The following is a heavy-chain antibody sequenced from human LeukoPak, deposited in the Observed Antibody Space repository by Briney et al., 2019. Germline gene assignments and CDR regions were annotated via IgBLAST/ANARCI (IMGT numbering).Heavy chain of an antibody. CDR3: ARQYCSSTSCFGERYYYYGMDV. CDR2: FDPEDGET. J-gene: IGHJ6*02. Sequence: GASVKVSCKVSGYTLTELSMHWVRQAPGKGLEWMGGFDPEDGETIYAQKFQGRVTMTEDTSTDTAYMELSSLRSEDTAVYYCARQYCSSTSCFGERYYYYGMDVWGQGTTVTVSS. CDR1: GYTLTELS. V-gene: IGHV1-24*01. D-gene: IGHD2-2*01.